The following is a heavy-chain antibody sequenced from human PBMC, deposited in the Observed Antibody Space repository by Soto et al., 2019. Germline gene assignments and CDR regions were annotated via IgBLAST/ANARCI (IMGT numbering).Heavy chain of an antibody. V-gene: IGHV4-4*02. J-gene: IGHJ6*02. Sequence: SETLSLTCAVSGGSISSSNWWSWVRQPPGKGLEWIGEIYHSGSTNYNPSLKSRVTISVDKSKNQFSLKLSSVTAADTAVYYCARAPMVRGVIINYYYYGMDVWGQGTTVTVSS. CDR1: GGSISSSNW. CDR3: ARAPMVRGVIINYYYYGMDV. CDR2: IYHSGST. D-gene: IGHD3-10*01.